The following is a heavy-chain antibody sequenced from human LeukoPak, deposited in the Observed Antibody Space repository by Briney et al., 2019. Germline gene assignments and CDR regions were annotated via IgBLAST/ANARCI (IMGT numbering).Heavy chain of an antibody. J-gene: IGHJ4*02. D-gene: IGHD2-2*01. V-gene: IGHV1-2*02. CDR1: GYTFTGYY. Sequence: PGGSLRLSCAASGYTFTGYYMHWVRQAPGQGLEWMGWINPNSGGTNYAQKFQGRVTMTRDTSISTAYMELSRLRSDETAVYYCARDLPLREALGKDIVVVPAAPQVDYGSGSPGLWGQGTLVTVSS. CDR3: ARDLPLREALGKDIVVVPAAPQVDYGSGSPGL. CDR2: INPNSGGT.